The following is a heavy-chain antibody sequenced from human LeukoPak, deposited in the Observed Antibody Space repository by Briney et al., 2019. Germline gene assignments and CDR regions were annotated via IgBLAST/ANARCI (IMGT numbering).Heavy chain of an antibody. J-gene: IGHJ4*02. V-gene: IGHV1-46*01. CDR2: INPSGGST. CDR3: ARAPLWSMVRGVIIPFDY. D-gene: IGHD3-10*01. Sequence: ASVKVSCKASGGTFSSYTISWVRQAPGQGLEWMGIINPSGGSTSYAQKFQGRVTMTRDTSTSTVYMELSSLRSEDTAVYYCARAPLWSMVRGVIIPFDYWGQGTLVTVSS. CDR1: GGTFSSYT.